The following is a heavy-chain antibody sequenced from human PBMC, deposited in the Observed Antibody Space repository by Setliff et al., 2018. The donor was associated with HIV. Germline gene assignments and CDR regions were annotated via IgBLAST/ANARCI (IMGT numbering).Heavy chain of an antibody. Sequence: ASVKVSCKASGGTFSSGNAISWVRQVPGQGLEWMGGIIPIYGTTNYAQKFQGRVTITADESTTTAYMDMSSLISYDTAIYYCARFSLGYCSGGSCYPDFDPWGQGTLVTVSS. CDR1: GGTFSSGNA. J-gene: IGHJ5*02. CDR2: IIPIYGTT. D-gene: IGHD2-15*01. CDR3: ARFSLGYCSGGSCYPDFDP. V-gene: IGHV1-69*13.